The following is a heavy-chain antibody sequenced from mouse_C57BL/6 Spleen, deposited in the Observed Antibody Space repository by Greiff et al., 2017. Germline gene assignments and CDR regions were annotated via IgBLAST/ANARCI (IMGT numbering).Heavy chain of an antibody. CDR2: INPNNGGT. V-gene: IGHV1-26*01. Sequence: VQLKQSGPELVKPGASVKISCKASGYTFTDYYMNWVKQSHGKSLEWIGDINPNNGGTSYNQKFKGKATLTVDKSSSTAYMELRSLTSEDSAVYYCARSPTVVAPGWYFDVWGTGTTVTVSS. D-gene: IGHD1-1*01. CDR1: GYTFTDYY. CDR3: ARSPTVVAPGWYFDV. J-gene: IGHJ1*03.